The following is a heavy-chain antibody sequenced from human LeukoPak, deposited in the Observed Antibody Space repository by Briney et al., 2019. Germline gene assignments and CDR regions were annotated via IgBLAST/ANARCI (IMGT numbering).Heavy chain of an antibody. CDR2: INHSGST. CDR3: ATSSYSSGWDYWYFDL. CDR1: GGSFSGYY. V-gene: IGHV4-34*01. D-gene: IGHD6-19*01. Sequence: SETLSLTCAVYGGSFSGYYWSWIRQPPGKGLEWIGEINHSGSTDYNPSLKSRVTISVDTSKNQFSLKLSSVTAADTAVYYCATSSYSSGWDYWYFDLWGRGTLVTVSS. J-gene: IGHJ2*01.